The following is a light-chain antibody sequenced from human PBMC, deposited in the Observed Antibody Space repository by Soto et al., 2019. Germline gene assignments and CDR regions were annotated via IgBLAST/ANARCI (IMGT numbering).Light chain of an antibody. J-gene: IGLJ1*01. Sequence: QSVLTQPASVSGTTGQTITMSYTGTSNAVGGYNYVSLYQHHPGKAPKLMIYEVSDRPSGVSNRFSGSKSGNTASLTISGLQAEDEADYYCSSYTGSNIRYGCGTGTKVTVL. CDR3: SSYTGSNIRYG. CDR2: EVS. V-gene: IGLV2-14*01. CDR1: SNAVGGYNY.